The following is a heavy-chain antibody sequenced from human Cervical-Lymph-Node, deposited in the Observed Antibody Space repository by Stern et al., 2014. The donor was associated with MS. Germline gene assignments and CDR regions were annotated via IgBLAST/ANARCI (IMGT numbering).Heavy chain of an antibody. CDR2: ISYDGSYK. D-gene: IGHD7-27*01. J-gene: IGHJ4*02. Sequence: QVQLMQSGGGVVQPGRSLRLSCAVSGFTFRSYAMHWVRQAPGKGLEWVAVISYDGSYKNYADSVKGRFTISRDNSKNTVYLQMNSLRVEDTAVYYCARETLGTLDYWGQGTLVTVSS. CDR3: ARETLGTLDY. CDR1: GFTFRSYA. V-gene: IGHV3-30*04.